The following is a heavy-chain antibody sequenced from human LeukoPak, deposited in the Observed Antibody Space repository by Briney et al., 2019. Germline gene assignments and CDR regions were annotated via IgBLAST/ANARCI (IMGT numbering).Heavy chain of an antibody. CDR3: ARLLRN. D-gene: IGHD2/OR15-2a*01. Sequence: GGSLRLSCAASGFTFSSYGMHWVRQATGKGLEWVAVIWYDGSNKYYADSVKGRFTISRDNSKNTLYLQMNSLRAEDTAVYHCARLLRNWGQGTLVTVSS. J-gene: IGHJ4*02. CDR1: GFTFSSYG. CDR2: IWYDGSNK. V-gene: IGHV3-33*01.